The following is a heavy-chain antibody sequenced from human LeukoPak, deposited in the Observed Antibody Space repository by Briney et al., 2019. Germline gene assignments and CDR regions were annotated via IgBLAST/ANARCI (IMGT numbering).Heavy chain of an antibody. Sequence: PSETLSLTCTVSGGSIGSSGYYWGWIRQPPGKGLEWIGSIYYSGSTYYNPSLKSRVTISVDTSKNQFSLNLSSVTAADTAMYYCARAVGTSRNFFDYWGQGTLVTVSS. CDR3: ARAVGTSRNFFDY. D-gene: IGHD4-23*01. CDR1: GGSIGSSGYY. V-gene: IGHV4-39*07. J-gene: IGHJ4*02. CDR2: IYYSGST.